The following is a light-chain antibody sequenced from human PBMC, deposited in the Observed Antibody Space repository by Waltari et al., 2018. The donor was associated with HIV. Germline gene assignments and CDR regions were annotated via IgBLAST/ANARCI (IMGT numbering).Light chain of an antibody. CDR3: ASWDDNLGHWI. J-gene: IGLJ2*01. CDR2: RND. Sequence: QPKMTQAPSASKTPGQRITISCSGSKSNIGNNYLYWYQQIAGAAPRLVMARNDQRPAGVPDRFSGTKSGTSAFLAITGLRLDDEATYVCASWDDNLGHWIFGGGTKLTVL. CDR1: KSNIGNNY. V-gene: IGLV1-47*01.